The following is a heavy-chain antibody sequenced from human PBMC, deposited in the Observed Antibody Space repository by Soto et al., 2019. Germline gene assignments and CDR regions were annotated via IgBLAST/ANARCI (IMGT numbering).Heavy chain of an antibody. V-gene: IGHV4-4*02. CDR3: ASNRGYCSGGSCYSYFDY. CDR1: GGSISSSNW. D-gene: IGHD2-15*01. CDR2: IYHSGIT. J-gene: IGHJ4*02. Sequence: SETLSLTCAVSGGSISSSNWWSWVRQPPGKGLEWIGEIYHSGITNYNPSLKSRVTISVDKSKNQLSLKLSSVTAADTAVYDCASNRGYCSGGSCYSYFDYWGQGTLVTVSS.